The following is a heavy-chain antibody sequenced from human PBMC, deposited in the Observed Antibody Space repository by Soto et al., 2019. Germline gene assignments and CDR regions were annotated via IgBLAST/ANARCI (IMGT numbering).Heavy chain of an antibody. CDR2: IIPMFGTA. CDR3: ARVYGGGDY. CDR1: GGTFSSYT. J-gene: IGHJ4*02. Sequence: GASVEVSCKTSGGTFSSYTISWVRQAPGQGLEWMGGIIPMFGTANYAQKFQGRVTITADKSTSTVYMELSSLRSEDTAVFYCARVYGGGDYWGQGTLVTVSS. V-gene: IGHV1-69*06. D-gene: IGHD4-17*01.